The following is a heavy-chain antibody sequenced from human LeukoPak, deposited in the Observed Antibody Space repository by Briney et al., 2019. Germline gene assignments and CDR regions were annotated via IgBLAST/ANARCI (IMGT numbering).Heavy chain of an antibody. V-gene: IGHV4-39*07. CDR2: IYYSGST. CDR1: GGSISSSSYY. D-gene: IGHD6-19*01. Sequence: SETLSLTCTVSGGSISSSSYYWSWIRQPPGKGLEWIGSIYYSGSTYYNPSLKSRVTISVDTSKNQFSLKLSSVTAADTAVYYCARVVAVAGTFDWGQGTLVTVSP. CDR3: ARVVAVAGTFD. J-gene: IGHJ4*02.